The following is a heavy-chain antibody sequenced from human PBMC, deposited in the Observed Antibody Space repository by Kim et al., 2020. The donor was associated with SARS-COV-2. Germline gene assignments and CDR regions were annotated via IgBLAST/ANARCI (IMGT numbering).Heavy chain of an antibody. CDR1: GGSFSGYY. CDR2: INHSGST. Sequence: SETLSLTCAVYGGSFSGYYWSWIRQPPGKGLEWIWEINHSGSTNYNPSLKSRVTISVDTSKNQFSLKLSTVTAADTAVYYCAREIATAASFEIWGQGTMATVSS. J-gene: IGHJ3*02. D-gene: IGHD6-13*01. V-gene: IGHV4-34*01. CDR3: AREIATAASFEI.